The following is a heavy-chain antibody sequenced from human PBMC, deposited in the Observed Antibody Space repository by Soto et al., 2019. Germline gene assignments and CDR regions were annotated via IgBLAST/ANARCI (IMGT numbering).Heavy chain of an antibody. D-gene: IGHD2-2*01. CDR3: ARESSTSCCSIWFDP. CDR2: IYYSGST. V-gene: IGHV4-31*03. J-gene: IGHJ5*02. Sequence: QVQLQESGPGLVKPSQTLSLTCTVSGGSISSGGYYWSWIRQHPGKGLEWIGYIYYSGSTYYNPSLQSRVTISVDTSKNQFSLKLSSVTAADTAVYYCARESSTSCCSIWFDPWGQGTLVTVSS. CDR1: GGSISSGGYY.